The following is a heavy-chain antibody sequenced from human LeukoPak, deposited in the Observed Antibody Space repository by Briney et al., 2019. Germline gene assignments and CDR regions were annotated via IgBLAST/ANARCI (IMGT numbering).Heavy chain of an antibody. Sequence: GGSLRLSCAASGFTFSSYWMSWVRQAPGKGLEWVANIKQDGSEKYYVDSVTGRFTISRDNAKNSLYLQMNSLRAEDTAVYYCARDRDYEILTGYFDYWGQGTLVTVSS. J-gene: IGHJ4*02. CDR2: IKQDGSEK. V-gene: IGHV3-7*01. CDR3: ARDRDYEILTGYFDY. D-gene: IGHD3-9*01. CDR1: GFTFSSYW.